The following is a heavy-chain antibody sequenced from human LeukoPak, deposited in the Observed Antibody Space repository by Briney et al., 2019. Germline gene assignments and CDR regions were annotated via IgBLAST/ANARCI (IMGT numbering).Heavy chain of an antibody. J-gene: IGHJ4*02. CDR1: GFTFKSYG. V-gene: IGHV3-33*01. CDR2: IWYDGTGK. CDR3: ARESTAAGTSEIDS. Sequence: GGSLRLSCAASGFTFKSYGMHWVRQAPGRGREWVAVIWYDGTGKYYADSVKGRFTISRDNSKNTLYLQMNSLRADDTALYYCARESTAAGTSEIDSWGQGTLVTVSS. D-gene: IGHD6-13*01.